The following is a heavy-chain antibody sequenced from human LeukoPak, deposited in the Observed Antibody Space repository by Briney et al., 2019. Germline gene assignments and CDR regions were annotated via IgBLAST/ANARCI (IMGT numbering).Heavy chain of an antibody. J-gene: IGHJ4*02. V-gene: IGHV3-74*01. Sequence: PGGSLRLSCAASGFTFSSLWMHWVRQTPGKGLVWVSRIKSDGSSTTYADSVKGRFTISRDNAKNTLYLQMNSLGAEDTAVYYCARGTGYCVFDYWGQGTLVTVSS. CDR3: ARGTGYCVFDY. D-gene: IGHD3/OR15-3a*01. CDR2: IKSDGSST. CDR1: GFTFSSLW.